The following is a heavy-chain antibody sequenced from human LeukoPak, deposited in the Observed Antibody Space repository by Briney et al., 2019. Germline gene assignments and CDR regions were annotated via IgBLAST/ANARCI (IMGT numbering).Heavy chain of an antibody. CDR3: ARVGVVVPAAWFDP. V-gene: IGHV1-18*01. CDR2: ISANTGNT. Sequence: ASVKVSCKASGYSFGIFGISWVRQAPGQGLEWMGWISANTGNTNYAQKLQGRVTMTTDISTSTAYMELRSLRSDDTAVYYCARVGVVVPAAWFDPRGQGTLVTVSS. D-gene: IGHD2-2*01. CDR1: GYSFGIFG. J-gene: IGHJ5*02.